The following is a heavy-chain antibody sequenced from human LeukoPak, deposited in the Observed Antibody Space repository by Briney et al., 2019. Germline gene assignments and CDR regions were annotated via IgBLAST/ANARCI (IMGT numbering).Heavy chain of an antibody. D-gene: IGHD3-16*01. Sequence: GGSLRLSCAASGFTFDDYGMHWVRQAPGKGLEWVSGISWNSDSRGYADSVKGRFTISRDNAKNSLYLQMNSLRAEDTAVYYCARDKKGGNWGQGTLVTVSS. J-gene: IGHJ4*02. CDR1: GFTFDDYG. CDR3: ARDKKGGN. CDR2: ISWNSDSR. V-gene: IGHV3-9*01.